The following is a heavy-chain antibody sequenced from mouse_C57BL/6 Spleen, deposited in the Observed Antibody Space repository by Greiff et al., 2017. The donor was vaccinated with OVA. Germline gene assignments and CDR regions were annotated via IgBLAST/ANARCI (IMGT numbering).Heavy chain of an antibody. Sequence: QVQLQQPGAELVKPGASVKLSCKASGYTFTSYWMQWVKQRPGQGLEWIGEIDPSDSYTNYNQKFKGKATLTVDTSSSTAYMQLSSLTSEDSAVYYCARSSRQLRLRWFAYWGQGTLVTVSA. V-gene: IGHV1-50*01. D-gene: IGHD3-2*02. CDR2: IDPSDSYT. CDR3: ARSSRQLRLRWFAY. J-gene: IGHJ3*01. CDR1: GYTFTSYW.